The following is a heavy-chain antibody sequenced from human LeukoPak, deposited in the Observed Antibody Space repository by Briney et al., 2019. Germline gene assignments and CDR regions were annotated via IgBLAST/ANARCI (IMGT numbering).Heavy chain of an antibody. D-gene: IGHD3-22*01. CDR1: GFTFSDYY. CDR3: ARLYDYDSLPRFDY. Sequence: GGSLRLSCAASGFTFSDYYMSWIRQAPGKGLEWVSYISSSGSTIYYADSMKGRFTISRDNAKNSLYLQMNSLRAEDTAVYYCARLYDYDSLPRFDYWGQGTLVTVSS. CDR2: ISSSGSTI. J-gene: IGHJ4*02. V-gene: IGHV3-11*01.